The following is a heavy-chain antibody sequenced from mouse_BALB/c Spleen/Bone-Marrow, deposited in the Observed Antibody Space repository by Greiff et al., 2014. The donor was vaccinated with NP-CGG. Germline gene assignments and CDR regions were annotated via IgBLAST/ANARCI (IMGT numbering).Heavy chain of an antibody. V-gene: IGHV14-1*02. D-gene: IGHD1-1*01. CDR1: GFNIKDYY. CDR3: ARHYYGTSYVGYFDY. Sequence: EVQLQQSGAELVWPGALVKLSCKASGFNIKDYYMHWVKQRPEQGLEWIGWIDPENGNTIYDPKFQGKASITADTSSNTAYLQLSSLTSEDTAAYYCARHYYGTSYVGYFDYWGQGTTLTVSS. J-gene: IGHJ2*01. CDR2: IDPENGNT.